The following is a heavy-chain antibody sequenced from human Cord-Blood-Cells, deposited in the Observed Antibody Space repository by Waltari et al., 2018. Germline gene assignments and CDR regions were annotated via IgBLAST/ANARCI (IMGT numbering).Heavy chain of an antibody. D-gene: IGHD5-12*01. CDR2: IIPIFGTA. CDR3: ARDRGDGYNHWYFDL. Sequence: QVQLVQSGAEVKKPGSSVKVSCKASGGTFSSYAISWVRQAPGQGLEWMGGIIPIFGTANYAKKFQGRVTITADESTSTAYMELSSLRSEDTAVYYCARDRGDGYNHWYFDLWGRGTLVTVSS. V-gene: IGHV1-69*01. J-gene: IGHJ2*01. CDR1: GGTFSSYA.